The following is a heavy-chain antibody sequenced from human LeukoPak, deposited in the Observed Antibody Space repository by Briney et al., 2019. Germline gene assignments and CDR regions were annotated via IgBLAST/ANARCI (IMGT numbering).Heavy chain of an antibody. CDR2: ISAYNGNT. V-gene: IGHV1-18*01. D-gene: IGHD6-13*01. Sequence: ASVKVSCKASGYTFTSYGISWVRQAPGQGLEWMGWISAYNGNTNYAQKLQGRVTMTTDTSTSTAYMELRSLRSDDTAVYYCTRDRGIAAAGTRTWDYWGQGTLVTVSS. CDR3: TRDRGIAAAGTRTWDY. CDR1: GYTFTSYG. J-gene: IGHJ4*02.